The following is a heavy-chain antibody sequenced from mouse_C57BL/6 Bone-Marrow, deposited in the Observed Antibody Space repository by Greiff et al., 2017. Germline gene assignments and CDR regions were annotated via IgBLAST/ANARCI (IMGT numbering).Heavy chain of an antibody. D-gene: IGHD1-1*01. CDR3: ARAPYYYGSRAMDY. Sequence: EVQLVESGGGLVKPGGSLKLSCAASGFTFSSYAMSWVRQTPEKRLEWVATISDGGSYTYYPDNVKGRFTFSRDNAKNNRYRQMSHLKSEDTAMYYCARAPYYYGSRAMDYWGQGTSVTVSS. CDR2: ISDGGSYT. V-gene: IGHV5-4*01. CDR1: GFTFSSYA. J-gene: IGHJ4*01.